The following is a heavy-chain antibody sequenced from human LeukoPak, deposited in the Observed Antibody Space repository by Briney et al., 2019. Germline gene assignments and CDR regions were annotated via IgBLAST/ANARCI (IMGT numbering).Heavy chain of an antibody. J-gene: IGHJ4*02. CDR2: INPNSGGT. D-gene: IGHD2-2*01. Sequence: SVKVSCKASGYTFTDYYMDWVRLAPGQGLEWMGWINPNSGGTNYVQKVQGWVTMTRDTSINTAYMEVSRLTSDDTAVYYCARANFLYCSSTSCLFDYWGQGTLVTVSS. V-gene: IGHV1-2*04. CDR1: GYTFTDYY. CDR3: ARANFLYCSSTSCLFDY.